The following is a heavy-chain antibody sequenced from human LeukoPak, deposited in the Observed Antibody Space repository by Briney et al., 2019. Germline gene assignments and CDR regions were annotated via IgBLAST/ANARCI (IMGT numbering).Heavy chain of an antibody. CDR3: AKGVQLRSLDV. J-gene: IGHJ6*04. CDR1: GFTFSSYA. V-gene: IGHV3-30-3*01. Sequence: PGRSLRLSCAASGFTFSSYAMHWVRQAPGKGLEWVAVISYDGSNKYYADSVKGRFTISRDNSKNTLYLQMNSLRAEDTAVYYCAKGVQLRSLDVWGKGTTVTVSS. D-gene: IGHD3-3*01. CDR2: ISYDGSNK.